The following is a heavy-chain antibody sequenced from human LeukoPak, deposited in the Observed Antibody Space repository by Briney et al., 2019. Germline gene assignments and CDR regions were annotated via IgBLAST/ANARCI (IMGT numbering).Heavy chain of an antibody. CDR2: ISSSSSYI. CDR3: ARDADEYYFDY. Sequence: GGSLRLSCAASGFTFSSYSMNRVRQAPGKGLEWVSSISSSSSYIYYADSVKGRFTISRDNAKNSLYLQMNSLRAEDMAVYYCARDADEYYFDYWGQGTLVTVSS. V-gene: IGHV3-21*01. CDR1: GFTFSSYS. J-gene: IGHJ4*02.